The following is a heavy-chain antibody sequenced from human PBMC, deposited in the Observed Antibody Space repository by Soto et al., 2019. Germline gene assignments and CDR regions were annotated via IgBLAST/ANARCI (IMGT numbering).Heavy chain of an antibody. CDR3: THRDSYSDTSGLAFDV. D-gene: IGHD3-22*01. CDR2: IYLDDDK. Sequence: QITLKESGPTMVKPTQTLTLTCTFSGFSLSTSGVGVGWIRQPPGKALEWLALIYLDDDKRYSPSLESRCTINNDNSKILVVHTMTNMDPVDTATYYWTHRDSYSDTSGLAFDVWGQGTMVTVSS. CDR1: GFSLSTSGVG. J-gene: IGHJ3*01. V-gene: IGHV2-5*02.